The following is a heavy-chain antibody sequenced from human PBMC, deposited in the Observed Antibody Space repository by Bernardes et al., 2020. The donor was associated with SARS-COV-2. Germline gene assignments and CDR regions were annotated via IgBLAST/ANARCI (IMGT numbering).Heavy chain of an antibody. CDR1: GFTVTSSY. J-gene: IGHJ4*02. CDR3: AKGWDLVVPKAGVYFDY. D-gene: IGHD2-21*01. CDR2: IDSVGNI. V-gene: IGHV3-53*01. Sequence: GGSLRLSCAASGFTVTSSYMSWVRQAPGKGLEWVSLIDSVGNIYNADSVKGRFTISRDNSKNTVYLQMNSLRAEDTALYYCAKGWDLVVPKAGVYFDYWGQGTLVTVSS.